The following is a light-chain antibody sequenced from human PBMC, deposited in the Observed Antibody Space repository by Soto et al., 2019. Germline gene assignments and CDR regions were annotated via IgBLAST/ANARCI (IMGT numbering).Light chain of an antibody. J-gene: IGKJ1*01. CDR1: QSVSSSY. V-gene: IGKV3-20*01. CDR2: GAS. CDR3: QEYGSSPTT. Sequence: EIVLTQYPGTLSLSPGERATLSCRASQSVSSSYLAWYQQKPGQAPRLLIYGASSRATGIPDRFSGSGSGTDFTLTISRLEPEDFAVYYCQEYGSSPTTFGQGTKVVIK.